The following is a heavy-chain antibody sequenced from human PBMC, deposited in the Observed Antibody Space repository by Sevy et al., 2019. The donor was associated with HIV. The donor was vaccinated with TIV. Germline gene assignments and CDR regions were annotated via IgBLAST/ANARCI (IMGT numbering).Heavy chain of an antibody. CDR2: ISGSGYST. V-gene: IGHV3-23*01. CDR1: GFTFSNYG. Sequence: GGSLRLSCAASGFTFSNYGRSWVRQAPGKGLEWVSAISGSGYSTYYADSVKGRFTISRDKSKNTLYLQINSLRAGDTAVYYCAKHIAYCGGDCYPPLYYFDYWGQGTLVTVSS. D-gene: IGHD2-21*02. J-gene: IGHJ4*02. CDR3: AKHIAYCGGDCYPPLYYFDY.